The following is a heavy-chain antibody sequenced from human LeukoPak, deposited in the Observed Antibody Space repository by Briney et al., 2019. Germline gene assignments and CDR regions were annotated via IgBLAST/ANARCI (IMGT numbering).Heavy chain of an antibody. V-gene: IGHV3-30*18. Sequence: GGSLRLSCAASGFTFSSYGMYWVRQAPGKGLEWVALISYDGSNKYYADSVKGRFTISRDNSKNTLYLQMISLRAEDTAVYYCANYGSVSYFAYWGQGTLVTVSS. CDR1: GFTFSSYG. D-gene: IGHD3-10*01. J-gene: IGHJ4*02. CDR3: ANYGSVSYFAY. CDR2: ISYDGSNK.